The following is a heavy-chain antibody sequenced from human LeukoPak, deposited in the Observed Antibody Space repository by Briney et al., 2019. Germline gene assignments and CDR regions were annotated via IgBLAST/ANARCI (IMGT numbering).Heavy chain of an antibody. Sequence: SETLCLTCTVSGGSISSYYWSWIRQPPGKGLEWIGYIYYSGSTNYNPSLKSRVTISVDTSKNQFSLKLSSVTAADTAVYYCARDSGWLLFDYWGQGTLVTVSS. CDR1: GGSISSYY. D-gene: IGHD3-9*01. CDR2: IYYSGST. V-gene: IGHV4-59*01. CDR3: ARDSGWLLFDY. J-gene: IGHJ4*02.